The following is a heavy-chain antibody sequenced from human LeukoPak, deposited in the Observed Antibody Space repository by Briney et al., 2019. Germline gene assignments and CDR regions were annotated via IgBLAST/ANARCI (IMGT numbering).Heavy chain of an antibody. J-gene: IGHJ4*02. D-gene: IGHD1-26*01. Sequence: GGSLRLSCGTSGFTLSTYSMNWVRQAPGKRLEWVSSISSSSSYIYYGDSVEGRFTISRDNARNSLYLEMNSLRAEDTAVYYCARSPSGRYSLIGFLDFWGQGTLVTVSS. V-gene: IGHV3-21*01. CDR3: ARSPSGRYSLIGFLDF. CDR1: GFTLSTYS. CDR2: ISSSSSYI.